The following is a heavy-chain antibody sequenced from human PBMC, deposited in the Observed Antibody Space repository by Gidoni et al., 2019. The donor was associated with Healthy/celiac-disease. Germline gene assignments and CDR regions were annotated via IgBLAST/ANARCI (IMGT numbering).Heavy chain of an antibody. J-gene: IGHJ4*02. CDR2: IIPILGIA. CDR1: GGPFSSYA. Sequence: QVQLVQSGAEVKKPGSSVKVSCKAYGGPFSSYAISWVRQAPGQGLEWMGRIIPILGIANYAQKFQGRVTITADKSTSTAYMELSSLRSEDTAVYYCARASDTAMVFDYWGQGTLVTVSS. D-gene: IGHD5-18*01. V-gene: IGHV1-69*04. CDR3: ARASDTAMVFDY.